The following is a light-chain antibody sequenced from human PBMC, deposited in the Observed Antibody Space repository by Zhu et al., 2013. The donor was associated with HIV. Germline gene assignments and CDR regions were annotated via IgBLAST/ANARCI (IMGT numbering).Light chain of an antibody. V-gene: IGKV3-20*01. Sequence: EIVLTQSPGTLSLAPGQRATLSCKASDSVTNRLAWYQQKPGQAPRLLIFGSFNRATGIPDRFSGSGSGTDFTLSISRLEPEDFAVYYCQQYGRSPLTFGGGTTVEIK. J-gene: IGKJ4*01. CDR2: GSF. CDR3: QQYGRSPLT. CDR1: DSVTNR.